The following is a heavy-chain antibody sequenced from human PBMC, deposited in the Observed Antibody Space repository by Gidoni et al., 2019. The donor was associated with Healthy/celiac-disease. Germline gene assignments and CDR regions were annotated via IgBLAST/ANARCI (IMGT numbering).Heavy chain of an antibody. V-gene: IGHV5-51*01. CDR2: IYPGDSDT. Sequence: EVQLVQSGAEVKKPGESLKISCKGSGYSFTSYWIGWVRQMPGKGLEWMGIIYPGDSDTRYSPSFQGQVTSSADKSISTAYLQWSSLKASDTAMYYCARRGETYYYDSSGYFGGPTDWGQGTLVTVSS. J-gene: IGHJ4*02. CDR1: GYSFTSYW. D-gene: IGHD3-22*01. CDR3: ARRGETYYYDSSGYFGGPTD.